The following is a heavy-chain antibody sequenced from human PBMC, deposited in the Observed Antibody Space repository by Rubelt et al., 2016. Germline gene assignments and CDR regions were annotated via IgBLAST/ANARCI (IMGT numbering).Heavy chain of an antibody. Sequence: EVQLVQSGAEVKKPGESLKISCKGSGYTFTTYWIGWVRQMPGKGLEWMGIIYPGDSDTRYSPSFHGQVTISADKSISTADRQWSSLKASDTAMYYGARRSSSSHYFDYWGQGTTVTVSS. CDR3: ARRSSSSHYFDY. V-gene: IGHV5-51*01. CDR1: GYTFTTYW. D-gene: IGHD6-13*01. J-gene: IGHJ4*03. CDR2: IYPGDSDT.